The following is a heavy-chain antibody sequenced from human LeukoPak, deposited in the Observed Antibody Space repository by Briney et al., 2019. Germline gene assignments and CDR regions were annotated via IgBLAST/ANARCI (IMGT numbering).Heavy chain of an antibody. CDR1: GFTFSSYW. Sequence: PGGSLRLSCAASGFTFSSYWMSWVRQAPGKGLEWVANIKQDGSEKYYVDSVKGRFTISRDNAKNSLYLQMNSLRAEDTAVYYCARCSVSNYGYYYYYYYMDVWGKGTTVTISS. V-gene: IGHV3-7*01. J-gene: IGHJ6*03. D-gene: IGHD3-10*01. CDR3: ARCSVSNYGYYYYYYYMDV. CDR2: IKQDGSEK.